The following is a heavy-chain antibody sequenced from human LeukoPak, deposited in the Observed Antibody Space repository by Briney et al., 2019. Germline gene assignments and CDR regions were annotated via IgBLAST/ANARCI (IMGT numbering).Heavy chain of an antibody. J-gene: IGHJ4*02. V-gene: IGHV4-4*02. CDR2: VNLQGST. CDR3: AREGGPYRPLDY. Sequence: PSETLSLTCGVSGGSITNTNYWTWVRQPPGKGLEWIGEVNLQGSTNYNPSLMGRVAISVDKSENHISLQSTSVTAADTAVYYCAREGGPYRPLDYSGQGTLVTVS. CDR1: GGSITNTNY.